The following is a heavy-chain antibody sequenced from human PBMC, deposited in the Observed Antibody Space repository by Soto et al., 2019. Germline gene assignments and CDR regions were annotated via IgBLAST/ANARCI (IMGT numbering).Heavy chain of an antibody. CDR3: ARGIPAYGSGSYYKRLYWFDP. CDR2: INHSGST. Sequence: SETLSLTCAVYGGSFSGYYWSWIRQPPGKGLEWIGEINHSGSTNYNPSLKSRVTISVDTSKNQFSLKLSSVTAADTAVYYCARGIPAYGSGSYYKRLYWFDPWGQGTLVTVSS. V-gene: IGHV4-34*01. D-gene: IGHD3-10*01. J-gene: IGHJ5*02. CDR1: GGSFSGYY.